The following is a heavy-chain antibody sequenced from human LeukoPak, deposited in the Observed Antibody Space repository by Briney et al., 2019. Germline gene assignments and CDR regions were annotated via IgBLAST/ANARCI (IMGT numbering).Heavy chain of an antibody. CDR1: GYTFTSYG. Sequence: ASVKVSCKASGYTFTSYGISWVRQAPGQGLEWMGWISAYNGNTNYAQKLQGRVTMTTDTSTSTAYMEVRGLRSDDTAVYYCARAEVRGVIHDYWGQGTLVTVSS. J-gene: IGHJ4*02. CDR3: ARAEVRGVIHDY. CDR2: ISAYNGNT. D-gene: IGHD3-10*01. V-gene: IGHV1-18*01.